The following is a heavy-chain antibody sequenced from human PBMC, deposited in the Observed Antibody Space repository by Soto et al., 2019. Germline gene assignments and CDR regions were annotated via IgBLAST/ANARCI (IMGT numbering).Heavy chain of an antibody. Sequence: QVQLQESGPGLVKPSQTLSLTSTVSGGSISSGGYYWSGIRQHPGKGLEWIGYIYYSGSTYYNPCLKSRVTISVDTSKDQCSLKRSSVTAADTAVYYCARVGGINWFDPWGQGTLVTVSS. CDR2: IYYSGST. J-gene: IGHJ5*02. CDR3: ARVGGINWFDP. CDR1: GGSISSGGYY. D-gene: IGHD1-20*01. V-gene: IGHV4-31*03.